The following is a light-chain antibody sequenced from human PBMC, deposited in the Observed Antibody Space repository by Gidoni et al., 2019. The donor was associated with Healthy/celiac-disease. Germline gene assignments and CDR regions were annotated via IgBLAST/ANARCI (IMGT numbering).Light chain of an antibody. V-gene: IGKV3-11*01. Sequence: IVLTQPPATLSLSPGERATLSCRASQSVSSYLAWYQQKPGQAPRLLIYDASNRATGIPARFSGSGSGTDFTLTISSLEPEDFAVYYCQQRSNWPPFFGPXTKVDIK. J-gene: IGKJ3*01. CDR3: QQRSNWPPF. CDR2: DAS. CDR1: QSVSSY.